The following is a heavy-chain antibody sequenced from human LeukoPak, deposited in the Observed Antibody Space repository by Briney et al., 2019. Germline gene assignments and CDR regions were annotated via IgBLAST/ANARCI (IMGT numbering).Heavy chain of an antibody. D-gene: IGHD3-3*01. V-gene: IGHV3-66*01. CDR3: ANNPYYDFWSGPRGMDV. CDR1: GLTVSTNY. CDR2: IYSGGGT. J-gene: IGHJ6*02. Sequence: GGSLRLSCATSGLTVSTNYMNWVRQALGKGLEWISVIYSGGGTHYADSVKGRFIISRDTSKNTLYLQMNSLRAEDTAVYYCANNPYYDFWSGPRGMDVWGQGTTVTVSS.